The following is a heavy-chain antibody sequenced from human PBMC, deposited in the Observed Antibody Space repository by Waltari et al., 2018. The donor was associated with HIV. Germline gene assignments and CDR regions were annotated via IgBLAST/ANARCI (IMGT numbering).Heavy chain of an antibody. CDR2: ISQRRIT. CDR3: ATMRSTIEGPPSDS. J-gene: IGHJ4*02. V-gene: IGHV4-34*01. CDR1: GGSFSDYY. Sequence: QVQLQQWGAGLLKPSETLSLTCAVYGGSFSDYYWSWIRHPPGKGLEWIGEISQRRITNYNPSLKSRVSISVDTSKNQFSLKLTSVTAADTAVYYCATMRSTIEGPPSDSWGQGTLVTVSS. D-gene: IGHD1-26*01.